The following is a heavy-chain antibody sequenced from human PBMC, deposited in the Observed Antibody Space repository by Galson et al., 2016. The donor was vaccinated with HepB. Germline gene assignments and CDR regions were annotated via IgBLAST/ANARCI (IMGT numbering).Heavy chain of an antibody. J-gene: IGHJ4*02. CDR1: GFTFNSYN. V-gene: IGHV3-48*01. D-gene: IGHD3-9*01. CDR3: ARGPPFYDIVTGYQHFDF. Sequence: SLRLSCAASGFTFNSYNMNWVRQAPGKGLEWVSFISSSGRTVYYPDSVKARFTISRDKGSNSLYLQMERLTVGDTAMYYCARGPPFYDIVTGYQHFDFWGQGSLVTVSS. CDR2: ISSSGRTV.